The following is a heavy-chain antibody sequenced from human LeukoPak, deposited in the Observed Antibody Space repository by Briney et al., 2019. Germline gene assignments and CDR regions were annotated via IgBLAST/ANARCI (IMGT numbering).Heavy chain of an antibody. CDR2: INPNSGGT. V-gene: IGHV1-2*02. D-gene: IGHD6-6*01. CDR3: AGDLSGSSSGWFDP. Sequence: ASVKVSCKASGYTFTAYHMHWVRQAPGQGLEWMGWINPNSGGTNYAQKFQGRVTINADESTSTAYMELSSLRSEDTAVYYCAGDLSGSSSGWFDPWGQGTLVTVSS. CDR1: GYTFTAYH. J-gene: IGHJ5*02.